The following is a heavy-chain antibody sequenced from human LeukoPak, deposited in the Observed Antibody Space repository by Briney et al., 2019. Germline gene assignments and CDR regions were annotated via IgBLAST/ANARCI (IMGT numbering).Heavy chain of an antibody. J-gene: IGHJ6*02. CDR1: GYTLTTYD. Sequence: ASVKVSCKASGYTLTTYDINWVRQAPGQGLEWMGWMNPNSGKTGYAQKFQDRITITRNTSISTAYMELSSLRSEDTAVYYCARVVRGSNYYYGMDVWGQGTTVTVSS. D-gene: IGHD3-10*02. V-gene: IGHV1-8*01. CDR3: ARVVRGSNYYYGMDV. CDR2: MNPNSGKT.